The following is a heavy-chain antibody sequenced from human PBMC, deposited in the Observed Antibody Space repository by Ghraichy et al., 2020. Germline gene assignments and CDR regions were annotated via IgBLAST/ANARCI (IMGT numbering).Heavy chain of an antibody. CDR1: GGSFSGYY. Sequence: SETLSLTCAVYGGSFSGYYWSWIRQPPGKGLEWIGEINHSGSTNYNPSLKSRVTISVDTSKNQFSLKLSSVTAADTAVYYCASRVELELEGAGAFDIWGQGTMVTVSS. D-gene: IGHD1-7*01. CDR2: INHSGST. CDR3: ASRVELELEGAGAFDI. J-gene: IGHJ3*02. V-gene: IGHV4-34*01.